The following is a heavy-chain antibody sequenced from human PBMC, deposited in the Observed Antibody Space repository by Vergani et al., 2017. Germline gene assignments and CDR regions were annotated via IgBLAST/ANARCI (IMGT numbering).Heavy chain of an antibody. CDR1: GFTFSSYS. Sequence: EVQLVESGGGLVKPGGSLRLSCAASGFTFSSYSMNWVRQAPGKGLEWVSSISSSSSYIYYADSVKGRFTISRDNAKNSLYLQMNSLRAEDTAVYYCARLIAAAGTSDCWGQGTLVTVSS. V-gene: IGHV3-21*01. D-gene: IGHD6-13*01. J-gene: IGHJ4*02. CDR2: ISSSSSYI. CDR3: ARLIAAAGTSDC.